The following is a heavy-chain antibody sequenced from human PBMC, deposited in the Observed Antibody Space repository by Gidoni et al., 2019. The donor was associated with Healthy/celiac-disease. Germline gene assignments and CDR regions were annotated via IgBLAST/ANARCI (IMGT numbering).Heavy chain of an antibody. D-gene: IGHD7-27*01. CDR1: AFTFSTYR. CDR3: ARAPLPWGSHPHGDAFDI. CDR2: IRSSSSYI. Sequence: EVQLVESGGGLVKHGGSLRISCAASAFTFSTYRMTWVRQAAGKGLEWVSSIRSSSSYIYYADSGKGRFTISRDNAKNSLYLQMNSLRAEDTAVYYCARAPLPWGSHPHGDAFDIWGQGTMVTVSS. V-gene: IGHV3-21*01. J-gene: IGHJ3*02.